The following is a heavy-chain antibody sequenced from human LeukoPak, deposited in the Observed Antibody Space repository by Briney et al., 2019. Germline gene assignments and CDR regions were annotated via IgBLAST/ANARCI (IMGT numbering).Heavy chain of an antibody. CDR2: ISGSGGST. D-gene: IGHD3-3*01. V-gene: IGHV3-23*01. CDR1: GFTFSSYA. CDR3: ARDQRADYDFWSGYYTPLGY. Sequence: GGSLRLSCAASGFTFSSYAMSWVRQAPGKGLEWVSAISGSGGSTYYADSVKGRFTISRDNSKNTLYLQMNSLRAEDTAVYYCARDQRADYDFWSGYYTPLGYWGQGTLVTVSS. J-gene: IGHJ4*02.